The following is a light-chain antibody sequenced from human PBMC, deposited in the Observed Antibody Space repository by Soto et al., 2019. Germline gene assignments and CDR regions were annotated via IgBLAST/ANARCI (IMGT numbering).Light chain of an antibody. Sequence: EIVLTQSPGTLSLSPGERATLSCRASQSVTSSYLGWYQQKPGQAPRLLIYGASTRATGIPGRFSGSGSGTDFTLTISRLEPEDFAVYYCQQYGSSGTVFGQGTRLEIK. V-gene: IGKV3-20*01. CDR3: QQYGSSGTV. J-gene: IGKJ5*01. CDR2: GAS. CDR1: QSVTSSY.